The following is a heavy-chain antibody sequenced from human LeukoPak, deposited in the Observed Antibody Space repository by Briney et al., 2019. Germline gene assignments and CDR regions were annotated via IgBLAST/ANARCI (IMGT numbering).Heavy chain of an antibody. D-gene: IGHD5-12*01. CDR2: ISAYNGNT. Sequence: RWASVKVSCKASGYTFTSYGISWVRQAPGQGLEWMGWISAYNGNTNYAQKLQGRVTMTTDTSTSTAYMELRSLRSDDTAVYYCARGLVGYSGYDLWLDYWGQGTLVTVSS. CDR3: ARGLVGYSGYDLWLDY. CDR1: GYTFTSYG. J-gene: IGHJ4*02. V-gene: IGHV1-18*01.